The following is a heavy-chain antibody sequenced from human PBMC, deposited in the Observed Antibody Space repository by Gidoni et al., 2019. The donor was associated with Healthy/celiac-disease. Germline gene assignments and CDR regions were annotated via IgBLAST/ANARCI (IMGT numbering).Heavy chain of an antibody. J-gene: IGHJ6*02. D-gene: IGHD1-26*01. CDR2: IIPIFGTA. CDR3: ARVVGTRNYYYYGMDV. CDR1: GRTFSSYA. V-gene: IGHV1-69*01. Sequence: QVQLVQSGAEVKKPGSSVKVYCKVSGRTFSSYAISWVRQDPGHGLEWMGGIIPIFGTANYAQKFQGRVTITADESTSTAYMELSSLRSEDTAVYYCARVVGTRNYYYYGMDVWGQGTTVTVSS.